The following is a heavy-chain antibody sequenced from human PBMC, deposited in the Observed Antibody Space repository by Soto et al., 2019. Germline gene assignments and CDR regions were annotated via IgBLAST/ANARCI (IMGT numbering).Heavy chain of an antibody. J-gene: IGHJ4*02. CDR2: IDPSDSYT. CDR1: GYSFTSYW. Sequence: GESLKISCKGSGYSFTSYWISWVRQMPGKGLEWMGRIDPSDSYTNYSPSFQGHVTISADKSISTAYLQWSSLKASDTATYFCAHSGPIATVAFDYWGQGILVTVSS. V-gene: IGHV5-10-1*01. CDR3: AHSGPIATVAFDY. D-gene: IGHD6-13*01.